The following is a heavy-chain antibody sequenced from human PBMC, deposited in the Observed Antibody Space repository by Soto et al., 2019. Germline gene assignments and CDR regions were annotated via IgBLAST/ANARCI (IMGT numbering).Heavy chain of an antibody. D-gene: IGHD3-3*01. Sequence: QVQLVQSGAEVKKPGASVKVSCKASGYTFTGYYMHWVRQAPGQGLEWMGWINPNSGGTNYAQKFQGRVTMTRDTSISTDYMELRRLRSDDTAVYYCARGLTIFGVSPGLDPWGQGTLVTVSS. J-gene: IGHJ5*02. CDR1: GYTFTGYY. CDR3: ARGLTIFGVSPGLDP. V-gene: IGHV1-2*02. CDR2: INPNSGGT.